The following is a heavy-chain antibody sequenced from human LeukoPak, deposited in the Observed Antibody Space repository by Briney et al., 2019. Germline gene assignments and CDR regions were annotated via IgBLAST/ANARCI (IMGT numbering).Heavy chain of an antibody. D-gene: IGHD6-6*01. Sequence: GASVKVSCKASGYTFTGYYMHWVRQAPGQGLEWMGIINPGDGSTNYARKFQGRVTMTRDTSASTVYMEVSSLTSEDTAVYYCTKVGQLVFNFWGQGTLVTVSS. CDR1: GYTFTGYY. J-gene: IGHJ4*02. CDR2: INPGDGST. V-gene: IGHV1-46*03. CDR3: TKVGQLVFNF.